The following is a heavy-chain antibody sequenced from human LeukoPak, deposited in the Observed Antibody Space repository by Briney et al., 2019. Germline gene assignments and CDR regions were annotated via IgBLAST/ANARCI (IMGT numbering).Heavy chain of an antibody. Sequence: ASVTVSCKASGYIFISYGISWVRQAPGQGLEWMGWISTYNGNTNYAQKLQGRVTMTTDTSTSTAYMDLRSLRSDDTAVYYCARAPGDVGYYYYGLDVWGQGTTVTVSS. J-gene: IGHJ6*02. D-gene: IGHD3-10*01. V-gene: IGHV1-18*01. CDR3: ARAPGDVGYYYYGLDV. CDR1: GYIFISYG. CDR2: ISTYNGNT.